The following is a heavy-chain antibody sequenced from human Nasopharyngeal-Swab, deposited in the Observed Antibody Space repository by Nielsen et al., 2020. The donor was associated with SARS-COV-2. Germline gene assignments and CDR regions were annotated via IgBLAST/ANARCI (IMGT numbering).Heavy chain of an antibody. D-gene: IGHD6-13*01. Sequence: SVNVSCKASGFTFTSSALQWVRQARGQRLEWIGWIVVGSGNTNYAQKFQERVTITRDMSTSTAYMELSSLRSEDTAVYYCAAAISSSWYHYYYYGMDVWGQGTTVTVSS. CDR2: IVVGSGNT. CDR3: AAAISSSWYHYYYYGMDV. J-gene: IGHJ6*02. CDR1: GFTFTSSA. V-gene: IGHV1-58*01.